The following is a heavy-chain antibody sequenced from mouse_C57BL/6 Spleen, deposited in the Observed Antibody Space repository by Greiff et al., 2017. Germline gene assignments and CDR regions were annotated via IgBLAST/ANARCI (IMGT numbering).Heavy chain of an antibody. Sequence: QVQLQQPGAELVRPGSSVKLSCKASGYTFTSYWMHWVKQRPIQGLEWIGNIDPSDSETHYNQKFKDKATLTVDKSSSTAYMQLSSLTSEDSAVYYCARVGDDYRQDYAMDYWGQGTSVTVSS. CDR3: ARVGDDYRQDYAMDY. CDR1: GYTFTSYW. D-gene: IGHD2-4*01. V-gene: IGHV1-52*01. CDR2: IDPSDSET. J-gene: IGHJ4*01.